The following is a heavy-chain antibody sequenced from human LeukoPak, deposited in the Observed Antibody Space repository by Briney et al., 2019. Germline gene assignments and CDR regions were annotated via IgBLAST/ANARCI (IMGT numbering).Heavy chain of an antibody. CDR2: ISSSSSYI. CDR3: ARGRVRGAFDY. V-gene: IGHV3-21*01. Sequence: GGSLRLSCAASGFTFSSYSMNWVRQAPGKGLEWVSSISSSSSYIYYADSVKGRFTISRDNAKDSLYLQMNSLRAEDTAVYYCARGRVRGAFDYWGQGTLVTVSS. J-gene: IGHJ4*02. D-gene: IGHD3-10*01. CDR1: GFTFSSYS.